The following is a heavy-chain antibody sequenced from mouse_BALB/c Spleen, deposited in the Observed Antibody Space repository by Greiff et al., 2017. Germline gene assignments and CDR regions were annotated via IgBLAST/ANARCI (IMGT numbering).Heavy chain of an antibody. V-gene: IGHV14-3*02. CDR1: GFNIKDTY. CDR3: ASHDYYEETAMDY. J-gene: IGHJ4*01. CDR2: IDPANGNT. D-gene: IGHD1-1*01. Sequence: VQLQQSGAELVKPGASVKLSCTASGFNIKDTYMHWVKQRPEQGLEWIGRIDPANGNTKYDPKFQGKATITADTSSNTAYLQLSSLTSEDTAVYYCASHDYYEETAMDYWGQGTSVTVSA.